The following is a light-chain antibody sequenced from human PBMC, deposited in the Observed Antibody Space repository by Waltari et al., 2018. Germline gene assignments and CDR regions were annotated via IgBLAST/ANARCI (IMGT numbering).Light chain of an antibody. CDR1: SRDVGSYNL. CDR3: CSYAGSSTPVV. CDR2: EVS. Sequence: QSALTQPASVSGSPGQSITISCTATSRDVGSYNLVSWYQQHPGKAPKLMIYEVSKRPSGVSNRFSGSKSGNTASLTISGLQAEDEADYYCCSYAGSSTPVVFGGGTKLTVL. J-gene: IGLJ2*01. V-gene: IGLV2-23*02.